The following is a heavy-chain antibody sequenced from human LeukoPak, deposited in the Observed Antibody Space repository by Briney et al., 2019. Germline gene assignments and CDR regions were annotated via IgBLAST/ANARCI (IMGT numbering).Heavy chain of an antibody. Sequence: VASVKVSCKASGYTFTSYGISWVRQAPGQGLEWMGGIIPMFDTANYAQRFQGRLTITADKSTSTAYMELSSLTSEDTAVYYCARADNWEGAKGDWGQGTMVTVSS. V-gene: IGHV1-69*06. CDR1: GYTFTSYG. CDR3: ARADNWEGAKGD. J-gene: IGHJ3*01. CDR2: IIPMFDTA. D-gene: IGHD3-16*01.